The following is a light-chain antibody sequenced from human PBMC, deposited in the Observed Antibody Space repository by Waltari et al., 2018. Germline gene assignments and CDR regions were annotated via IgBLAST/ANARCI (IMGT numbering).Light chain of an antibody. Sequence: SALTQPASVSGSPGQSITISCTETSANVGSYPLLSWYQRHPGGAPELLSYEVSERSSGVSIRFSGAKSGKSASLTISGLQPEDEADYCCCAFAGRGFYVFGTGTQVTVL. CDR3: CAFAGRGFYV. V-gene: IGLV2-23*02. CDR1: SANVGSYPL. J-gene: IGLJ1*01. CDR2: EVS.